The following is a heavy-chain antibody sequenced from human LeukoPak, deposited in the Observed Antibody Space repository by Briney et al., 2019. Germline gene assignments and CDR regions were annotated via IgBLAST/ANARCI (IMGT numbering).Heavy chain of an antibody. CDR1: GYSFTSYW. CDR3: ARKGRYSSSAGVDY. V-gene: IGHV5-51*01. J-gene: IGHJ4*02. D-gene: IGHD6-6*01. CDR2: IYPGDSGT. Sequence: GESLKISCKGSGYSFTSYWIGWVRQMPGKGLEWMGIIYPGDSGTRYSPSFQGQVTISADKSISTAYLQWSSLKASDTAMYYCARKGRYSSSAGVDYWAREPWSPSPQ.